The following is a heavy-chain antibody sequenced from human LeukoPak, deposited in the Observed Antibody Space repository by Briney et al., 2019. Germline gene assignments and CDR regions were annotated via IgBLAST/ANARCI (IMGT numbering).Heavy chain of an antibody. D-gene: IGHD3-16*01. Sequence: GGSLRLSCAASGFTFSSYEMNWVRQAPGKGMEWVSYISSSGSTIYYADSVKGRFTISRDNAKNSLYLQMNSPRAEDTAVYYCARDMITSRDWGQGTLVTVSS. CDR1: GFTFSSYE. CDR2: ISSSGSTI. V-gene: IGHV3-48*03. J-gene: IGHJ4*02. CDR3: ARDMITSRD.